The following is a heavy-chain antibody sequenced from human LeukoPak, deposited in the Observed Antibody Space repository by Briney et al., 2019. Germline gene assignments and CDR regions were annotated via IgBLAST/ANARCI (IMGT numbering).Heavy chain of an antibody. V-gene: IGHV3-7*01. CDR2: IKQDGSEK. J-gene: IGHJ4*02. CDR1: GFTFSSYW. CDR3: ARDLGSSGWAHVVDY. Sequence: PGGSLRLSCAASGFTFSSYWMSWVRQAPGKGLEWVANIKQDGSEKYYVDSVKGRFTISRDNAKNSLYLQMNSLRAEDTAVYYCARDLGSSGWAHVVDYWGQGTLVTVSS. D-gene: IGHD6-19*01.